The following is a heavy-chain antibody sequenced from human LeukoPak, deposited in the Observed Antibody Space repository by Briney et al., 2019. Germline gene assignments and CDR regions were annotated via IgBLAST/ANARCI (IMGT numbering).Heavy chain of an antibody. CDR2: INPKTGGT. Sequence: ASVKVSCKASGYTFTGYYIHWVRQAPGQGLEWMGWINPKTGGTNSAQKFQGRVTMTRDTSISTAYMELSNLRSDGTAMYYCARLSDTKWFDPWGQGTLVTVSS. V-gene: IGHV1-2*02. D-gene: IGHD2-21*02. CDR1: GYTFTGYY. J-gene: IGHJ5*02. CDR3: ARLSDTKWFDP.